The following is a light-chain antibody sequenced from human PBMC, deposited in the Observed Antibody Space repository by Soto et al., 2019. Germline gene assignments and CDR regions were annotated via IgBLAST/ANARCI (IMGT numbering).Light chain of an antibody. J-gene: IGKJ3*01. CDR3: QQYGSSPRFT. CDR1: QSVSSSY. Sequence: EIVLTQSPGTLSLSPGERATLSCRASQSVSSSYLAWYQQKPGQAPRLLIYGASSRATGIPDRFSGSGSGTDFTLTISRLEPDYFAVYYCQQYGSSPRFTFGPGTKVDIK. CDR2: GAS. V-gene: IGKV3-20*01.